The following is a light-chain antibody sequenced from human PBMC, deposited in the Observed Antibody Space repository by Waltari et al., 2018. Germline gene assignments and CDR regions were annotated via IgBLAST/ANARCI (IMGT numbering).Light chain of an antibody. CDR2: QDT. CDR3: QAWDRGTWV. J-gene: IGLJ3*02. CDR1: GLGDKY. V-gene: IGLV3-1*01. Sequence: SYELTQPPSVSVSPAPTASITCSGDGLGDKYACWYQQKPGPSPVLVIYQDTKRPSGIPERFSGSSSGNTATLTIRGTQAMDEADYYCQAWDRGTWVFGGGTKLTVL.